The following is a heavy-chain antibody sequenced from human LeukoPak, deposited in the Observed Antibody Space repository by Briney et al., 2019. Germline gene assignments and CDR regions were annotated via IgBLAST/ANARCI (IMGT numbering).Heavy chain of an antibody. J-gene: IGHJ4*02. CDR2: INSDGSST. Sequence: GGSLRLSCAASGXTFSSYWMHWVRQAPGKGLVWVSRINSDGSSTFYADSVKGRFTISRGNAENTLYLQMNSLRAEDTALYYCASELSAGYWGQGTLVTVSS. D-gene: IGHD2/OR15-2a*01. V-gene: IGHV3-74*01. CDR1: GXTFSSYW. CDR3: ASELSAGY.